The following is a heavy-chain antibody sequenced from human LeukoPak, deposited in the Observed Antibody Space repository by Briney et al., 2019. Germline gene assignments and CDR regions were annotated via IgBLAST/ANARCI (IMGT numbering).Heavy chain of an antibody. J-gene: IGHJ4*02. V-gene: IGHV3-7*01. D-gene: IGHD4-11*01. CDR2: IKQDGSEK. CDR3: ATQENSNFDY. CDR1: GFTFSNAW. Sequence: GGSLRLSCAASGFTFSNAWMTWVRQAPGKGLEWVALIKQDGSEKYYVDSVRGRFTISRDNAKNSLYLQMNSLRAEDTAVYYCATQENSNFDYWGRGTLVTVSS.